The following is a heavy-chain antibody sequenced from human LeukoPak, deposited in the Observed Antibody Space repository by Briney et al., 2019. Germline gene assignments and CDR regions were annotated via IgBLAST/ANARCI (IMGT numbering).Heavy chain of an antibody. CDR2: IRGKAYGGTT. Sequence: GRSLRLSCTASGFTFGDYVMSWFRQAPGKGLEWVGFIRGKAYGGTTEYAASVKGRFTISRDDSKSIAYLQVNSLKTEDTAVYYCTRDGGGPYYYYMDVWGKGTTVTVSS. V-gene: IGHV3-49*03. J-gene: IGHJ6*03. CDR3: TRDGGGPYYYYMDV. CDR1: GFTFGDYV. D-gene: IGHD3-16*01.